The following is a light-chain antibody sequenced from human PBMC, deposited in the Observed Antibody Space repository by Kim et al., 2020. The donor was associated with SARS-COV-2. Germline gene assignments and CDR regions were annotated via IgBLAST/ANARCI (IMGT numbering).Light chain of an antibody. V-gene: IGLV1-44*01. CDR2: SDT. Sequence: ELTQPPSASGTPGQRVTISCSGSSSNIRGNTVNWYQQLPGTAPKLLIYSDTQRPSGVPDRFSGSKSGTSASLAISGLQSEDEADYYCAAWDDSLNPHVVFGGGTQLTVL. J-gene: IGLJ2*01. CDR3: AAWDDSLNPHVV. CDR1: SSNIRGNT.